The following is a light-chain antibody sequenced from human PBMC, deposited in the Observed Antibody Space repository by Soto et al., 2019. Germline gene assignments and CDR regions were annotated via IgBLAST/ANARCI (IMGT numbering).Light chain of an antibody. J-gene: IGLJ3*02. CDR3: QVWDSNTGV. Sequence: SYELTQPLSVSVALGQTARITCGGNNIGSKNVHWYQQRPGQAPVLVIFRNDNRPSGISERFSGSNSGNTATLTIRRAQAGDEADYSCQVWDSNTGVFGGGTKLTVL. V-gene: IGLV3-9*01. CDR1: NIGSKN. CDR2: RND.